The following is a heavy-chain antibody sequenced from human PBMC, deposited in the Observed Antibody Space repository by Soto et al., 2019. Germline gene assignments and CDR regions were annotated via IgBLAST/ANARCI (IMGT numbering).Heavy chain of an antibody. CDR1: GFTFSSYA. D-gene: IGHD3-10*01. Sequence: EVQLLESGGGLVQPGGSLRLSCAASGFTFSSYAMSWVRQAPGKGLEWVSAISGSGGSTYYADSVKGRFTISRDNSKNTLYLQLTCLRAEDTAVYYCAKDFGGWREYYFDYLGQGTLVTVSS. CDR2: ISGSGGST. CDR3: AKDFGGWREYYFDY. J-gene: IGHJ4*02. V-gene: IGHV3-23*01.